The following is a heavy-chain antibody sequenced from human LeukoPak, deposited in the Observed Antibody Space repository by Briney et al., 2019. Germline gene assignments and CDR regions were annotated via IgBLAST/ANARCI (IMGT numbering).Heavy chain of an antibody. V-gene: IGHV1-69*05. CDR1: GGTFNSYA. D-gene: IGHD5-24*01. Sequence: SVKVSCKASGGTFNSYAISWVRQAPGQGLEWMGGIMPLFGTANYAREFQGRVTFTTDESASTAYMEVSSLRSEDTAVYYCASGSLGDGYGVGDYYQYMDVWGKGTTVTVSS. CDR3: ASGSLGDGYGVGDYYQYMDV. CDR2: IMPLFGTA. J-gene: IGHJ6*03.